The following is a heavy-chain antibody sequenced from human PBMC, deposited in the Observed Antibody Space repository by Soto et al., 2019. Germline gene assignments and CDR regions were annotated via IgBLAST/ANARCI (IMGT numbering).Heavy chain of an antibody. D-gene: IGHD6-13*01. J-gene: IGHJ6*02. Sequence: ASVKVSCKASGYTFTSYGISWVRQAPGQGLEWMGWISAYNGNTNYAQKLQGIVTMTTDTSTSTAYMELRSLRSDDTAVYYCARDSMAGSSSWYKGLLYYGMDVWGQGTTVTVSS. CDR3: ARDSMAGSSSWYKGLLYYGMDV. V-gene: IGHV1-18*04. CDR2: ISAYNGNT. CDR1: GYTFTSYG.